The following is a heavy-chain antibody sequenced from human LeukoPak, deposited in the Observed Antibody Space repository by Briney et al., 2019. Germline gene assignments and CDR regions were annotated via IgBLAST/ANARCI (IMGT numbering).Heavy chain of an antibody. J-gene: IGHJ4*02. V-gene: IGHV3-21*01. CDR1: GFTFSSYS. Sequence: PGGSLRLSCVASGFTFSSYSMNWVRQAPGKGLEWVSSISSSSSYIYYADSVKGRFTISRDNAKNSLYLQMNSLRAEDTAVYYCARGNPGYYDFWSGFGFPIDYWGQGTLVTVSS. CDR3: ARGNPGYYDFWSGFGFPIDY. D-gene: IGHD3-3*01. CDR2: ISSSSSYI.